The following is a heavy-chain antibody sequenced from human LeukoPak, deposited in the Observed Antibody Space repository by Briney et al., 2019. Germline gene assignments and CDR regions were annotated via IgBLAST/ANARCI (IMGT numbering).Heavy chain of an antibody. V-gene: IGHV3-23*01. Sequence: AGASLRLSCAASGFTFSSYAMSWVRQAPGKGLEWVSAISGSGGSTYYADSVKGRFAISRDNSKNTPYLQMNSLRAEDTAVYYCAKTYYYDSSGYTYFDYWGQGTLVTVSS. CDR3: AKTYYYDSSGYTYFDY. CDR1: GFTFSSYA. J-gene: IGHJ4*02. D-gene: IGHD3-22*01. CDR2: ISGSGGST.